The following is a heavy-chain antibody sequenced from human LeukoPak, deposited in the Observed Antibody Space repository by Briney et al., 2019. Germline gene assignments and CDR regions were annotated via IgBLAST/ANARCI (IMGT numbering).Heavy chain of an antibody. J-gene: IGHJ4*02. CDR3: ARGRYYYDSSGYSLGY. D-gene: IGHD3-22*01. CDR2: IYTSGST. Sequence: PSETLSLTCTVSGGSISSYYWSWIRQPAGKGLEWIGRIYTSGSTNCNPSLKSRVTMSVDTSKNQFSLKLSSVTAADTAVYYCARGRYYYDSSGYSLGYWGQGTLVTVSS. CDR1: GGSISSYY. V-gene: IGHV4-4*07.